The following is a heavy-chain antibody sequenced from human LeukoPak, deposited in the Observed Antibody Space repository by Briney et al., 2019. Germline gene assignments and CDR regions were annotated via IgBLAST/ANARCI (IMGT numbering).Heavy chain of an antibody. D-gene: IGHD3/OR15-3a*01. V-gene: IGHV3-21*01. CDR1: GFTFSSYS. CDR2: ISGDSSYI. CDR3: AREGTGMMFDY. Sequence: NPGGSLRLSCAASGFTFSSYSMNWVRQAPGKGLEWVSSISGDSSYIYYADSVKGRLTISRDNAKNSLYLQMNSLRAEDTAVYYCAREGTGMMFDYWGQGTLVTVS. J-gene: IGHJ4*02.